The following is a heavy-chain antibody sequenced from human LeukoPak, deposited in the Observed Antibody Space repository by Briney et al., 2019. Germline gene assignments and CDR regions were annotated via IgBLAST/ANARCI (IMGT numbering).Heavy chain of an antibody. CDR2: IKSKTDGGTT. V-gene: IGHV3-15*01. CDR3: TTEEIGILTGSDY. Sequence: GGSLRLSCAASGFTFSNAWMSWVRQAPGKGLEWVGRIKSKTDGGTTDYAAPVKGRFTISRDDSKNTLYLQMNSLKTEDTAVYYCTTEEIGILTGSDYWGQGTLVTVSS. CDR1: GFTFSNAW. J-gene: IGHJ4*02. D-gene: IGHD3-9*01.